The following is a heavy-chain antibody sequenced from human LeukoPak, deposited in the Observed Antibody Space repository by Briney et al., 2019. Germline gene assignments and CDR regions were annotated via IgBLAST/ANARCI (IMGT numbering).Heavy chain of an antibody. J-gene: IGHJ4*02. CDR3: TTHTRRDSSGYYLDY. CDR2: IKSRTDGGTT. CDR1: GFTFSNTW. D-gene: IGHD3-22*01. Sequence: GGSLRLSCAASGFTFSNTWMNWVRQAPGKGLEWVGRIKSRTDGGTTDYAAPVKGRFTVSRDDSKNTLYLQMNSLKTEDTAVYYCTTHTRRDSSGYYLDYWGQGTLVTVSS. V-gene: IGHV3-15*01.